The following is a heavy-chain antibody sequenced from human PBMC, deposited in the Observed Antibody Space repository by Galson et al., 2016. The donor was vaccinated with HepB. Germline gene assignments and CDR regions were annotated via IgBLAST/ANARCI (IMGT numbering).Heavy chain of an antibody. V-gene: IGHV5-10-1*01. CDR1: GFSFTTYW. J-gene: IGHJ4*02. CDR2: IDPSDSYT. CDR3: ARHQLLQWLAHDFDY. D-gene: IGHD6-19*01. Sequence: QSGAEVKTPGESLKISCKASGFSFTTYWIAWVRQMPGKGLEWMGRIDPSDSYTNYSPSFQGHVTISADKSISTAYLQWSSLKASDTAMYYCARHQLLQWLAHDFDYWGQGTLVTVSS.